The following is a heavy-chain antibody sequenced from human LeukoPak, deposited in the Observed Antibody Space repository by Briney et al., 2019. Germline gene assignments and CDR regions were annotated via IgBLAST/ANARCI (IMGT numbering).Heavy chain of an antibody. CDR3: VTGGHDSSGSYKDLDS. Sequence: GGSLRLSCTASGFTFNNAWMNWVRQPPGKGLEWVGRIKSKRNGGTIDYGAPVKYRFTISRDDSKDTLYLQMNSLNTEDTAVYYXVTGGHDSSGSYKDLDSWGQGTLVTVPS. V-gene: IGHV3-15*07. CDR1: GFTFNNAW. D-gene: IGHD6-19*01. CDR2: IKSKRNGGTI. J-gene: IGHJ4*02.